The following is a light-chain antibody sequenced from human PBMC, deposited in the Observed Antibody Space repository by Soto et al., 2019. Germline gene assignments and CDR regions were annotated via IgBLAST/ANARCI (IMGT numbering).Light chain of an antibody. CDR1: HDLSNY. V-gene: IGKV1-27*01. CDR2: GAS. J-gene: IGKJ1*01. Sequence: DFQMTQSPSSLSASIGARVTITCRASHDLSNYVARYQNNPGKVPKVLIYGASTLQSGVPSRFSGSGSGTDFTLTISSLQPEDVATYYCQKYNNALGTFGQGTKVDIK. CDR3: QKYNNALGT.